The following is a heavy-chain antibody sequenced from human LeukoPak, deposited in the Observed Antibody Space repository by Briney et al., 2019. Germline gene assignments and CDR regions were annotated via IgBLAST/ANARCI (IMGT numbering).Heavy chain of an antibody. CDR1: GYSISRGYY. J-gene: IGHJ4*02. Sequence: PSETLSLTCAVSGYSISRGYYWALIRQPPGKGLEWIGTVYHTGSTYYNPSLDSRVTLSVDTSKNELSLNLKSVTAADTAVYYCARAGWIITSGIDYWGQGALVTVSS. V-gene: IGHV4-38-2*01. CDR2: VYHTGST. CDR3: ARAGWIITSGIDY. D-gene: IGHD3-10*01.